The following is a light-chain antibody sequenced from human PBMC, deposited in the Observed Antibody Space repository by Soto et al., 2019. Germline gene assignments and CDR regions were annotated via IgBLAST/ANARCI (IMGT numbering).Light chain of an antibody. V-gene: IGKV3-20*01. CDR3: QQYDSSPPRWT. J-gene: IGKJ1*01. CDR1: QSVSSSY. Sequence: TVLAQSPGTLSLSPGERATISCRASQSVSSSYLAWYQQKPGQAPRLLIYGAFNRATGIPDRFSGSGSGTDFTLTISRLEPEDFAMYYCQQYDSSPPRWTFGQGTKVDIK. CDR2: GAF.